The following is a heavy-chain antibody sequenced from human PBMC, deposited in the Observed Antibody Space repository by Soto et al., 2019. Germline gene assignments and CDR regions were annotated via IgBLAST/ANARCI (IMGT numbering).Heavy chain of an antibody. CDR3: VRDILAPGSFVDFDY. CDR1: GFTFSSYY. V-gene: IGHV3-7*05. CDR2: MNQDGSEK. J-gene: IGHJ4*02. D-gene: IGHD2-8*02. Sequence: EVRLVESGGGLVQPGGSLRLSCVASGFTFSSYYMTWVRQAPGEGLEWVANMNQDGSEKYYVDSVKGRFIISRDNAENSLYLEVGSLRADGTTVSYCVRDILAPGSFVDFDYWGQGTLVTVSS.